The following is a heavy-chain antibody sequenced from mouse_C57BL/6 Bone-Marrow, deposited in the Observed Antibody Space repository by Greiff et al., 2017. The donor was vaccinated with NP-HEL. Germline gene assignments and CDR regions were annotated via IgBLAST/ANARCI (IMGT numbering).Heavy chain of an antibody. J-gene: IGHJ4*01. CDR1: GYTFTSYW. CDR2: INPCSGYT. V-gene: IGHV1-7*01. CDR3: ARWWLLRAVDVDY. Sequence: VQLQQSGAELAKPGASVKLSCKASGYTFTSYWLPWVKQRPGQGLEWIGYINPCSGYTKYNQKFKDKSTLTVDKSSSTAYMQLSSLTYEDSAVNYCARWWLLRAVDVDYWGQGTSVTVSS. D-gene: IGHD2-3*01.